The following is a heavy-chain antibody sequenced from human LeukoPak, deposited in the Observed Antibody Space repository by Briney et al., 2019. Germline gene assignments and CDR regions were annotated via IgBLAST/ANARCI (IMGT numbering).Heavy chain of an antibody. CDR1: GCTLTELS. Sequence: ASVKVSCKASGCTLTELSMHWVRQAPGKGLEWMGGFDPEDGETIYAQKFQGRVTMTEDASTDTAYMELSSLRSEDTAVYYCATDGQQQLAFDYWGQGTLVTVSS. V-gene: IGHV1-24*01. D-gene: IGHD6-13*01. J-gene: IGHJ4*02. CDR2: FDPEDGET. CDR3: ATDGQQQLAFDY.